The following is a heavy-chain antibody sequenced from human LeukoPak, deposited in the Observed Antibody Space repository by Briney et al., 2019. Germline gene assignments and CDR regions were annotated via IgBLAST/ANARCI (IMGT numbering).Heavy chain of an antibody. CDR2: IIPIFGTA. V-gene: IGHV1-69*13. Sequence: SVNVSCKASGGTFSSYAISWVRQAPGQGLEWMGGIIPIFGTANYAQKFQGRVTITADESTSTAYMELSSLRSEDTAVYYCATNKPQGVVVPAAIYYYYYGMDVWGKGTTVTVSS. CDR1: GGTFSSYA. D-gene: IGHD2-2*01. CDR3: ATNKPQGVVVPAAIYYYYYGMDV. J-gene: IGHJ6*04.